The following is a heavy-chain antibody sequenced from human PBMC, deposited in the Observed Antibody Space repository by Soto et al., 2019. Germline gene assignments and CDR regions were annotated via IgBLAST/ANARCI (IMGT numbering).Heavy chain of an antibody. CDR1: GYNFRTYG. D-gene: IGHD3-16*01. CDR2: ISGYNGDT. Sequence: QAQVVQSGAEVKEPGASVKVSCKASGYNFRTYGFNWVRQAPGQGLEWMGRISGYNGDTKYAEKFQDRVIMTRDAFTNTVYMDLRSLRSDDTAIYYCARVYVYGADTTPPYHYGMDVWGQGTTVTVS. CDR3: ARVYVYGADTTPPYHYGMDV. J-gene: IGHJ6*02. V-gene: IGHV1-18*01.